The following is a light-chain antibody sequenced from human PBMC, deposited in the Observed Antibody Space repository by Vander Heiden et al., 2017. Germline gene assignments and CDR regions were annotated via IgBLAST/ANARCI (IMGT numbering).Light chain of an antibody. CDR1: QDIRSY. CDR3: QHVHSYPLT. J-gene: IGKJ4*01. V-gene: IGKV1-9*01. Sequence: DIQLTPSPSFLSASIGDRVTITCRASQDIRSYLAWYQLKPGKAPKLLISTASALENGVPSSCSGSGSGTEYTLTISSLQPEDVATYYCQHVHSYPLTFGGGTKVEI. CDR2: TAS.